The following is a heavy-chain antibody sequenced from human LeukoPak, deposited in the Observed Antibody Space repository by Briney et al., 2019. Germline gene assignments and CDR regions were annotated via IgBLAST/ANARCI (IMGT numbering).Heavy chain of an antibody. D-gene: IGHD3-10*01. CDR2: IIGDGSTT. CDR1: GFTFSTYW. Sequence: PGGSLRLSCTASGFTFSTYWINWVRQRPGKGLVWVALIIGDGSTTTHADSVKGRFTISRDNAKNTAYLQMNSLRDEDTAVYFCARDYAGSPDYWGQGTLVTVSA. J-gene: IGHJ4*02. CDR3: ARDYAGSPDY. V-gene: IGHV3-74*03.